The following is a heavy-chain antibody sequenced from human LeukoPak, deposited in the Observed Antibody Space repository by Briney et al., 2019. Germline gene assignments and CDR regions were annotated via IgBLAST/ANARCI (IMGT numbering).Heavy chain of an antibody. CDR2: IYSGGDT. CDR1: GFTVSGNY. V-gene: IGHV3-53*01. D-gene: IGHD3-10*01. CDR3: VRRGLIVTEYLER. J-gene: IGHJ1*01. Sequence: GGSLRLSCAASGFTVSGNYMSWVRQAPGKGLECVAVIYSGGDTYYADSVKGRFTISRDKSKNTLYLQMNSLRAEDTAVYYCVRRGLIVTEYLERWGQGTLVIVSS.